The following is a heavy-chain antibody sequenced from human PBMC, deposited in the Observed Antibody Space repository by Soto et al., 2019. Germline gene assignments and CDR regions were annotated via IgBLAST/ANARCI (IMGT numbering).Heavy chain of an antibody. CDR1: GFTFSYYW. CDR2: IHSDGSST. V-gene: IGHV3-74*03. Sequence: EGQLVESGGGLVQPGESLRLSCAASGFTFSYYWMHWVRQAPGKGLVWVSRIHSDGSSTTYADSVKDRFTISRDNARNAVYLQMKSLRADDTAVYYCARGDRGAFDLWGQGTVLTVSS. J-gene: IGHJ3*01. CDR3: ARGDRGAFDL. D-gene: IGHD1-26*01.